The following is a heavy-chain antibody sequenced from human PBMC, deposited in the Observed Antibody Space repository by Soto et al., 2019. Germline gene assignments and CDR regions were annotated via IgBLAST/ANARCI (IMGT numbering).Heavy chain of an antibody. J-gene: IGHJ6*02. D-gene: IGHD3-3*01. CDR2: IYYSGRT. CDR1: GGSISSSSYY. Sequence: QLQLQESGPGLVKPSETLSLTCTVSGGSISSSSYYWGWIRQPPGKGLEWIGSIYYSGRTYYNPSLKSRVTISVDTSKNQFSLKLSSVTAADTAVYYCARTYYDFWSGYYGPSDVWGQGTTVTVPS. CDR3: ARTYYDFWSGYYGPSDV. V-gene: IGHV4-39*01.